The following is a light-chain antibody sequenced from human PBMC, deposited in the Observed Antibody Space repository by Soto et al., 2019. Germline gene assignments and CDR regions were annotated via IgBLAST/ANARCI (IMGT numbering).Light chain of an antibody. Sequence: DIQMTQSPSTLSASVGDRVTITCRASQSISSWLAWYQQKPGKAPKLLIYDASSLESGVPSRFSGSGSGTDFTITISSLQPDDFATYYCQQYNSYPWTFGQGNKVEIK. CDR1: QSISSW. CDR3: QQYNSYPWT. V-gene: IGKV1-5*01. CDR2: DAS. J-gene: IGKJ1*01.